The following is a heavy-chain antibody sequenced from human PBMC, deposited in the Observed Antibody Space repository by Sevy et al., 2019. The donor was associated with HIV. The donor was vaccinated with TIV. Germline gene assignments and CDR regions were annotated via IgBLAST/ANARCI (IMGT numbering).Heavy chain of an antibody. CDR1: GYTFTGYY. CDR3: ARVPPLIHDGQNY. CDR2: INPNSGGT. V-gene: IGHV1-2*06. D-gene: IGHD1-1*01. Sequence: ASVKVSCKASGYTFTGYYIHLIRQAPGQGLEWMGRINPNSGGTNYAQKFQGRVTMTRETSISTVYMELTRLTSDDTAVYYCARVPPLIHDGQNYWGQGTLVTVSS. J-gene: IGHJ4*02.